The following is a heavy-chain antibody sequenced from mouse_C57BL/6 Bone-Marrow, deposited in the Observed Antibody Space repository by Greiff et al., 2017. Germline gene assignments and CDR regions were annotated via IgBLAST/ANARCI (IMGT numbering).Heavy chain of an antibody. CDR2: IDPSDSYT. V-gene: IGHV1-50*01. CDR3: ARSGYYGSSYSWFAY. J-gene: IGHJ3*01. Sequence: VQLVESGAELVKPGASVKLSCKASGYTFTSYWMQWVKQRPGQGLEWTGEIDPSDSYTNYNPMFKGKATLTVDTSSSTAYMQLSSLTSEDSAVYYCARSGYYGSSYSWFAYWGQGTLVTVSA. D-gene: IGHD1-1*01. CDR1: GYTFTSYW.